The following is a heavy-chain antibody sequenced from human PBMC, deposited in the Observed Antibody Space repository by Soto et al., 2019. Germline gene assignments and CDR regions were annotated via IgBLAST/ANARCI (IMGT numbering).Heavy chain of an antibody. CDR2: IYPGKSKT. J-gene: IGHJ5*02. CDR1: GYKFATYW. CDR3: GGGLTAWAAGFDP. D-gene: IGHD3-16*01. V-gene: IGHV5-51*01. Sequence: PGESLKISCEGSGYKFATYWIAWVRQMPGRGLEWMGIIYPGKSKTIYSPSFQGLVTISADTSLNTAYLQWDSLRASDTAIYYCGGGLTAWAAGFDPWGKEPGFTVPS.